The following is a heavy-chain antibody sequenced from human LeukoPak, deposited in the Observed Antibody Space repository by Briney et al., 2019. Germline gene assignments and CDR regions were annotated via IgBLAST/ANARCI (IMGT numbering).Heavy chain of an antibody. V-gene: IGHV1-8*01. J-gene: IGHJ4*02. Sequence: ASVKVSCKASGYTFTSYDINWVRQPTGQGLEWMGWMNPNSGNTGYVQKFQGRVTMTRNISISTAYMELSSLRSEDTAVYYCATYGRSYSGYIYWGQGTLVTVSS. CDR3: ATYGRSYSGYIY. CDR2: MNPNSGNT. CDR1: GYTFTSYD. D-gene: IGHD5-12*01.